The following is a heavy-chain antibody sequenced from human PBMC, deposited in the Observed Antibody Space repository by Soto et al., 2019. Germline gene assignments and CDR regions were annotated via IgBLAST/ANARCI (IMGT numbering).Heavy chain of an antibody. V-gene: IGHV3-23*01. CDR1: GFTFSSYA. Sequence: EVQLLESGGGLVQPGGSLRLSCAASGFTFSSYAMWWVRQAPGKGLECVSAISGGGETTYYADSVKGGFTISRDNSKNTLYLQMNSLRAEYTAVYYCAFNSGSGSYYFDYLGQGTLVTVSS. D-gene: IGHD3-10*01. CDR3: AFNSGSGSYYFDY. CDR2: ISGGGETT. J-gene: IGHJ4*02.